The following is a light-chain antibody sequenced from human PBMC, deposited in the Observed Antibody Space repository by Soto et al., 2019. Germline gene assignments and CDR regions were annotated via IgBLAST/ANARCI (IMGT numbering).Light chain of an antibody. Sequence: DIQMTQSPSSLSASVEDRVTITCRASQSISNHLYWYQQKPGKAPTLLIFAASSWQSGVPSRFSGSRSGPDFTLTISSLQPEDFATYYCQQSYSSPPTFGQGTKVEIK. V-gene: IGKV1-39*01. CDR1: QSISNH. CDR2: AAS. CDR3: QQSYSSPPT. J-gene: IGKJ1*01.